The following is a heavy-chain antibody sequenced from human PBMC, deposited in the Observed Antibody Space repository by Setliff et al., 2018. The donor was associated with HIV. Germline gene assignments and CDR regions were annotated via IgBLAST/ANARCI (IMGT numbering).Heavy chain of an antibody. D-gene: IGHD2-21*02. CDR1: GYSISSGYY. Sequence: SETLSLTCTVSGYSISSGYYWGWIRQPPGKGLEWIGEIIHSGSTNYNPSFKSRVTISVDTSKNQFSLKLSSVTAEDTALYYCTREDVGTAIYGAFDIWGLGTMVTVS. V-gene: IGHV4-38-2*02. J-gene: IGHJ3*02. CDR3: TREDVGTAIYGAFDI. CDR2: IIHSGST.